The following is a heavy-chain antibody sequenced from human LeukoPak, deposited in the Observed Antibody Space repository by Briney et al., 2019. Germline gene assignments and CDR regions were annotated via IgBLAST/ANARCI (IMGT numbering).Heavy chain of an antibody. Sequence: PSETLSLTCAVYGGSFSDFHWSLIRQTPGKGLEWIAEITHTGSANYNPSLKNRVTISVDPSKKQFSLKLRSVTAADTAVYYCSRGPRIFGPWGQGTLVTVSS. CDR2: ITHTGSA. V-gene: IGHV4-34*01. CDR1: GGSFSDFH. CDR3: SRGPRIFGP. J-gene: IGHJ5*02. D-gene: IGHD3-3*01.